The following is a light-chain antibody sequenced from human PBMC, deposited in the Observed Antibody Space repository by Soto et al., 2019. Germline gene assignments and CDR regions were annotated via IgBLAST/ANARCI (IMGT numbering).Light chain of an antibody. V-gene: IGKV3-11*01. CDR2: DAS. J-gene: IGKJ4*01. Sequence: EIVLTQSPATLSLSPGERATLSCRAIQSVSKYLAWYQQKPSQAPRLLIHDASNRATGIPARFSGSGSGTDFTLTISSLEPEDFGVYYCQQRSNWPQITFGGGTKVEIK. CDR1: QSVSKY. CDR3: QQRSNWPQIT.